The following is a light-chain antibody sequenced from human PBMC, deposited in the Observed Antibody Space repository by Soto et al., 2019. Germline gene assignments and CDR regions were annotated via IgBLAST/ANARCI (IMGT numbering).Light chain of an antibody. CDR1: SHDVGDYDY. Sequence: QSVLTQPASVSGSPGQSITISCTGTSHDVGDYDYVSWYQQHPGKAPKILIYEVSNRPSGVSNRFSGSTSGNTASLTISGLQTEDEADYYCSSYRIANTYVFGTGTKVTVL. J-gene: IGLJ1*01. CDR2: EVS. V-gene: IGLV2-14*01. CDR3: SSYRIANTYV.